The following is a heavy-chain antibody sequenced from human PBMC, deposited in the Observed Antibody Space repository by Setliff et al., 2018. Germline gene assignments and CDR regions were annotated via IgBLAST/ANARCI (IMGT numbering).Heavy chain of an antibody. Sequence: PSETLSLTCAVSGFSISSGYYWGWIRQPPGKGLEWIVNIHHSGKAYYNPSLKSRVTMSVDTSKNHVSLKLSSVTAADTAVYYCARAHTWSLSNDNSGYPGWFDPWGQGTLVTVSS. J-gene: IGHJ5*02. CDR1: GFSISSGYY. V-gene: IGHV4-38-2*01. D-gene: IGHD3-22*01. CDR2: IHHSGKA. CDR3: ARAHTWSLSNDNSGYPGWFDP.